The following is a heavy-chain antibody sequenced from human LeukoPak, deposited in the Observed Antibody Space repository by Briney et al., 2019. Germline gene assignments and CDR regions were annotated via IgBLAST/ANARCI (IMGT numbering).Heavy chain of an antibody. CDR2: IYYSGST. CDR3: ARDTGGGYDRRFDY. Sequence: SETLSLTCTVSGGSISSGGYSWSWIRQHPGKGLEWIGYIYYSGSTYYNPSLKSRVTISVDTSKNQFSLKLSSVTAADTAVYYCARDTGGGYDRRFDYWGQGTLVTVSS. CDR1: GGSISSGGYS. J-gene: IGHJ4*02. V-gene: IGHV4-31*03. D-gene: IGHD5-12*01.